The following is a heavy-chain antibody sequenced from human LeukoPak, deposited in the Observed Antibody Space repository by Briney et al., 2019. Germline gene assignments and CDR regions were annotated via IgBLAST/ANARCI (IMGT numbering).Heavy chain of an antibody. V-gene: IGHV4-39*01. CDR1: GGSISSYY. J-gene: IGHJ4*02. CDR2: IYYSGST. D-gene: IGHD3-10*01. CDR3: ARHYGP. Sequence: SETLSLTCTVSGGSISSYYWTWIRQPPGKGLEWIGSIYYSGSTYYNPSLKSRVTISVDTSKNQFSLKLNSVTATDTAVYYCARHYGPWGQGTLVTVSS.